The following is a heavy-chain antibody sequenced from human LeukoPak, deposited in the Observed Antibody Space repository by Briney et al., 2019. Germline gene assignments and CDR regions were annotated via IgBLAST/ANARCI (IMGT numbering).Heavy chain of an antibody. CDR1: GGSISSYY. CDR2: IYTSGCT. Sequence: KASETLPLTCTVSGGSISSYYWSWIRQPAGKGLEWIGRIYTSGCTNYNPSLKSRVTMSVDTSKNQFSLKLSSVTAADTAVYYCARESRSSGCDYWGQGTLVTVSS. V-gene: IGHV4-4*07. CDR3: ARESRSSGCDY. J-gene: IGHJ4*02. D-gene: IGHD6-19*01.